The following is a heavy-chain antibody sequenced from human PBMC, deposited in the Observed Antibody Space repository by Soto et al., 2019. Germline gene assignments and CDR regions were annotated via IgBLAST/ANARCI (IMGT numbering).Heavy chain of an antibody. Sequence: EVHLVESGGGLVQPGRSLRLSCGASGFTFENCAMHWVRQAPGKGLEWVSGISSNSGSIGYADSVKGRFTISRDNAKNYLDLERNSLRAEDTALYYCAKGVSTSWLRDGFDIWGQGTMVTASS. V-gene: IGHV3-9*01. J-gene: IGHJ3*02. CDR3: AKGVSTSWLRDGFDI. D-gene: IGHD2-2*01. CDR2: ISSNSGSI. CDR1: GFTFENCA.